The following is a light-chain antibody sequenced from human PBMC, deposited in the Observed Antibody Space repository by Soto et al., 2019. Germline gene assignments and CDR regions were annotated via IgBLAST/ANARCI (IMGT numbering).Light chain of an antibody. J-gene: IGKJ5*01. CDR3: QQYGGSPIT. CDR1: QSVSSSY. Sequence: EIVLTQSPGTLSLSPGERATLSCRASQSVSSSYLAWYQQKPGQAPRLLIYGASSRATGIPDRFSGSGSGTDFTRTISRLEPEGFAVYYCQQYGGSPITFGQGTRLEIK. CDR2: GAS. V-gene: IGKV3-20*01.